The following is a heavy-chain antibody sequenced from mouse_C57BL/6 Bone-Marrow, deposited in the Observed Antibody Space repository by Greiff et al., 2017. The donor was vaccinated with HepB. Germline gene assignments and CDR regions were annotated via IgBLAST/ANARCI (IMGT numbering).Heavy chain of an antibody. Sequence: VQLQQSGAELVKPGASVKLSCTASGFNIKDYYMHWVKQRTEQGLEWIERIDPEDGETKYAPKFQGKATITADTSSNTAYLQLSSLTSEDTAVYYCASPFITTVVATDYWGQGTTLTVSS. CDR1: GFNIKDYY. D-gene: IGHD1-1*01. J-gene: IGHJ2*01. CDR3: ASPFITTVVATDY. CDR2: IDPEDGET. V-gene: IGHV14-2*01.